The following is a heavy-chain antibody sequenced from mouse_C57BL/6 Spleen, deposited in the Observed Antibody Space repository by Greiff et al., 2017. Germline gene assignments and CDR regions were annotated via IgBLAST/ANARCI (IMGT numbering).Heavy chain of an antibody. CDR2: LSNGGGST. CDR1: GFTFSDYY. D-gene: IGHD2-5*01. J-gene: IGHJ2*01. CDR3: ARGGSNYGCFDY. Sequence: EVKVVESGGGLVQPGGSLKLSCAASGFTFSDYYMYWVRQTPEKRLEWVAYLSNGGGSTYYPATVKGRFTISRDNAKNTLYLQMSRLKSEDTAMYYCARGGSNYGCFDYWGQGTTLTVSS. V-gene: IGHV5-12*01.